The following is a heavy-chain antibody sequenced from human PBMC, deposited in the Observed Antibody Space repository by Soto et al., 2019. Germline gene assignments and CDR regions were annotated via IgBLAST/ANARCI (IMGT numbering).Heavy chain of an antibody. CDR1: GYTFSSIG. CDR2: ISPYKGNT. CDR3: ARDFDGSGSYYTNY. J-gene: IGHJ4*02. Sequence: QVHLVQSGAEVKKPGASVKVSCKTSGYTFSSIGISWVRQAPGQGIDWMGWISPYKGNTYYALILQGRVTMTTDTSTSTAYMELRSLRSDDTAVYVCARDFDGSGSYYTNYWCQGTLVTVSS. V-gene: IGHV1-18*01. D-gene: IGHD3-10*01.